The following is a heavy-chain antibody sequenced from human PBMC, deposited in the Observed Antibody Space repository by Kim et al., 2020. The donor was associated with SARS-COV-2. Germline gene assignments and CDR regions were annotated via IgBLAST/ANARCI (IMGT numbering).Heavy chain of an antibody. Sequence: GGSLRLSCSASGFTFSSYAMHWVRQAPGKGLEYVSAISSNGGSTYYADSVKGRFTISRDNSKNTLYLQMSSLRAEDTAVYYCVKVPRGDDILTGLYRFFDYWGQGTLVTVSS. CDR1: GFTFSSYA. J-gene: IGHJ4*02. CDR3: VKVPRGDDILTGLYRFFDY. CDR2: ISSNGGST. V-gene: IGHV3-64D*06. D-gene: IGHD3-9*01.